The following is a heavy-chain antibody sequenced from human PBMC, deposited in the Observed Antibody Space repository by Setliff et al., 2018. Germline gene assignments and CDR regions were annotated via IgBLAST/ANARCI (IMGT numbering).Heavy chain of an antibody. Sequence: SETLSLTCTVSGGSISSYCWSWIRQPAGKGLEWIGRIFTSESTNYNPSLKSRVTMSVDTSKIQFSLKLSSVTAADTAVYYCARETNSTSWRSFDYWGQGTLVTVSS. V-gene: IGHV4-4*07. CDR1: GGSISSYC. J-gene: IGHJ4*02. CDR2: IFTSEST. D-gene: IGHD2-2*01. CDR3: ARETNSTSWRSFDY.